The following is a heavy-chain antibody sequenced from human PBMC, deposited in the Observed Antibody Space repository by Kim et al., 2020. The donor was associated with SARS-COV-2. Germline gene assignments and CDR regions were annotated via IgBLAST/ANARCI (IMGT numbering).Heavy chain of an antibody. V-gene: IGHV4-31*03. CDR1: GGSITGVGFY. D-gene: IGHD3-16*01. J-gene: IGHJ4*02. Sequence: SETLSLTCNVSGGSITGVGFYWTWTRHHPGKGLEWIGYVYYSGSTYYNPSPRSRVTILVDTSKKQFSSKLSSVTAAATAKYYCARISFSGFVIEFWGQGT. CDR2: VYYSGST. CDR3: ARISFSGFVIEF.